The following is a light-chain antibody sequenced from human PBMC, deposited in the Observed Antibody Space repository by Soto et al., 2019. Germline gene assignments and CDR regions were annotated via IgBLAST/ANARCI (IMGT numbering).Light chain of an antibody. CDR1: QSINTY. Sequence: DIQMTQSPSSLSASVGERVTISCRASQSINTYLNWFQQKPGKAPKLLIYAASTLPSGVPSRFSGSGSGTDFTLTISRLQREDFATYYCQQSFSGLGTFGPGTKVDMK. CDR3: QQSFSGLGT. J-gene: IGKJ3*01. CDR2: AAS. V-gene: IGKV1-39*01.